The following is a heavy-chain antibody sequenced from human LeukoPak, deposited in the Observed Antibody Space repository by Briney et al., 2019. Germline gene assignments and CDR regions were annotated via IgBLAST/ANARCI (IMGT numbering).Heavy chain of an antibody. CDR3: ARSSWIQQSSDF. CDR2: VNTNTGNP. D-gene: IGHD5-18*01. CDR1: GYTLTELS. Sequence: ASVKVSCKVSGYTLTELSMHWVRQAPGQGLEWMGWVNTNTGNPTYAQDFTGRFVFSLDTSVTTTFLEISSLKAEDTAIYYCARSSWIQQSSDFWGQGTPVTVSS. J-gene: IGHJ4*02. V-gene: IGHV7-4-1*02.